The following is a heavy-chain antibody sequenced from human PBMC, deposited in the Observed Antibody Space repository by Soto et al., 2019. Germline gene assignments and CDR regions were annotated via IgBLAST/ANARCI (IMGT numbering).Heavy chain of an antibody. J-gene: IGHJ6*02. CDR1: GYTFTGYY. Sequence: ASVKVSCKASGYTFTGYYMHWVRQAPGQGLEWMGWINPNSGGTNYAQKSQGRVTMTRDTSISTAYMELSRLRSDDTAVYYCARPLDYDFWSGFPYGMDVWGQGTTVTVSS. CDR2: INPNSGGT. V-gene: IGHV1-2*02. D-gene: IGHD3-3*01. CDR3: ARPLDYDFWSGFPYGMDV.